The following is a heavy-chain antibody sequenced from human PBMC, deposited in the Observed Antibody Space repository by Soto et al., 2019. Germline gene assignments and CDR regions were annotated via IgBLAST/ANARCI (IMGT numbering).Heavy chain of an antibody. J-gene: IGHJ4*02. CDR1: GGSVSSGSYY. CDR2: IYYSGST. V-gene: IGHV4-61*01. D-gene: IGHD3-9*01. Sequence: SETLSLTCTVSGGSVSSGSYYWSWIRQPPGKGLEWIGYIYYSGSTNYNPSLKSRVTISVDTSKNQFSLKLSSVTAADTAVYYCARESGSILTGYFDYWGQGTLVTVSS. CDR3: ARESGSILTGYFDY.